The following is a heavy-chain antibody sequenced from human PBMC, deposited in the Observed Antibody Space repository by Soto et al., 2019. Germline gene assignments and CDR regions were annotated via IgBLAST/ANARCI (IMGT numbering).Heavy chain of an antibody. CDR2: IYSGGST. V-gene: IGHV3-53*05. D-gene: IGHD2-21*02. CDR1: GFTVSSNY. Sequence: GGSLRLSCAASGFTVSSNYMSWVRQAPGKGLEWVSVIYSGGSTYYADSVKGRFTISRDNSKNTLYLQMSSLRAEDTAVYYCVKDRPPTYCGGDCTQHWGQGTLVTVSS. CDR3: VKDRPPTYCGGDCTQH. J-gene: IGHJ1*01.